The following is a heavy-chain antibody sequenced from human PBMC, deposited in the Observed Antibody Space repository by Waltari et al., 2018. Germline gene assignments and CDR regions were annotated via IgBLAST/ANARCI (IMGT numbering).Heavy chain of an antibody. J-gene: IGHJ3*02. CDR1: GGSISSYY. CDR3: ASAAYSSSWYDAFDI. CDR2: IYYSGST. V-gene: IGHV4-59*01. Sequence: QVQLQESGPGLVKPSETLSLTCTVSGGSISSYYWSWIRQPPGKGLEWIGYIYYSGSTHYNPSLKSRVTISVDTSKNQFSLKLSSVTAADTAVYYCASAAYSSSWYDAFDIWGQGTMVTVSS. D-gene: IGHD6-13*01.